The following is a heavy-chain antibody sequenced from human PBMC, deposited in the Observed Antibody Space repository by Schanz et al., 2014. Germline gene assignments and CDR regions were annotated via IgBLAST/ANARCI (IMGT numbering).Heavy chain of an antibody. CDR1: EYSFTSYS. CDR2: INTGSGDT. J-gene: IGHJ4*02. Sequence: QVHLVQSGAEVKRPGASVKVSCKASEYSFTSYSMHWVRQAPGQRLEWMGWINTGSGDTKYSQNFQGRVTITRDTSASTGYMELSSLRSEDTAVYSCARGIGGYGDNNYCDYWGQGTLVTVSS. D-gene: IGHD4-17*01. V-gene: IGHV1-3*04. CDR3: ARGIGGYGDNNYCDY.